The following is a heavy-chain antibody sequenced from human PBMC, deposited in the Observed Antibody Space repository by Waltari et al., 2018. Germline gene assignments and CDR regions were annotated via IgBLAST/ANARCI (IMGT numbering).Heavy chain of an antibody. CDR3: ATYGATRTGYFDY. V-gene: IGHV1-69-2*01. CDR1: GYTFTDYY. CDR2: VDPEXGET. D-gene: IGHD1-26*01. J-gene: IGHJ4*02. Sequence: EVQLVQSGAEVKKPGATVKISCKASGYTFTDYYMHWVQQAPGKGLEWMGRVDPEXGETIYAEKFQGRVTITADXSTDTAYMELSSLRSEDTAVYYCATYGATRTGYFDYWGQGTXVTVSS.